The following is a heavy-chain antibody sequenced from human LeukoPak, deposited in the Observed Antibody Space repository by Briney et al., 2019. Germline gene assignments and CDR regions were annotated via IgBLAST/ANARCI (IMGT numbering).Heavy chain of an antibody. D-gene: IGHD3-22*01. Sequence: SETLSLTCTVSGGSISSYYWSWIRQPAGKGLEWIGRIYTSGSTNYNPSLKSRVTMSVDTSKNQFSLKLSSVTAADTAVYYCARSIDYYDSSGPDYWGQGTLVAVSS. CDR1: GGSISSYY. J-gene: IGHJ4*02. CDR3: ARSIDYYDSSGPDY. V-gene: IGHV4-4*07. CDR2: IYTSGST.